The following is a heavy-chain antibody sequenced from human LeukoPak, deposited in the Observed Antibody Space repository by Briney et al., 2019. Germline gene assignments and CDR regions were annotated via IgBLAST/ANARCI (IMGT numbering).Heavy chain of an antibody. J-gene: IGHJ5*02. CDR1: GYTFRTYY. CDR2: INPSGGST. Sequence: ASVKVSCKAFGYTFRTYYIHWVRQAPGQGLEWMGMINPSGGSTSYVQKFQGRVTMTRDTSTSTVSMELSSLRYEDTAVYYCARVALSWSFDPWGQGTLVTVSS. CDR3: ARVALSWSFDP. D-gene: IGHD6-13*01. V-gene: IGHV1-46*03.